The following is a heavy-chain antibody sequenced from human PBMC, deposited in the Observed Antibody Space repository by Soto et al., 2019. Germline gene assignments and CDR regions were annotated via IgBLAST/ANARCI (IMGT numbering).Heavy chain of an antibody. CDR1: GFTFSSYS. J-gene: IGHJ6*03. V-gene: IGHV3-48*01. CDR3: ARDPHYGSGSSWEYYYYYYMDV. CDR2: ISSSSSTI. Sequence: EVQLVESGGGLVQPGGSLRLSCAASGFTFSSYSMNWVRQAPGKGLEWVSYISSSSSTIYYADSVKGRFTISRDNAKNSLYLQMNSLRAEDTAVYYCARDPHYGSGSSWEYYYYYYMDVWGKGTTVTVSS. D-gene: IGHD3-10*01.